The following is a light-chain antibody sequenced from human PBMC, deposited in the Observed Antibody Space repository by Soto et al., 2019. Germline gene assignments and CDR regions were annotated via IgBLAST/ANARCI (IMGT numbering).Light chain of an antibody. CDR1: QSIRTD. CDR2: SAS. J-gene: IGKJ1*01. CDR3: QQYNKRPQWT. Sequence: EVVMTQSPATLSVSPGERATLSCRASQSIRTDLAWYQQKPGQAPSLLIFSASTRATGVPARFSGSGSGTEFTLSICSLQSEDFAVYYCQQYNKRPQWTFGQGTKVDLK. V-gene: IGKV3-15*01.